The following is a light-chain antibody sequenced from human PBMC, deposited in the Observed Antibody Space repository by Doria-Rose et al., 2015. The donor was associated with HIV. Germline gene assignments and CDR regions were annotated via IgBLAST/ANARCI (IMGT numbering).Light chain of an antibody. CDR2: KAS. CDR1: QSITRW. J-gene: IGKJ2*02. CDR3: QQYNSYSPWT. V-gene: IGKV1-5*03. Sequence: DIQLTQSPSTLSASVGDSVTITCRASQSITRWLAWYQQEPGKAPKLLIYKASLLDSEAPSRFSGSGSGTKFTLTISSLQPDDFATYYCQQYNSYSPWTFGPGTKLEIK.